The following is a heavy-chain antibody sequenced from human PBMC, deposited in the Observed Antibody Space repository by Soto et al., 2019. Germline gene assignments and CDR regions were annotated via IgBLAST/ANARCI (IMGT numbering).Heavy chain of an antibody. V-gene: IGHV3-30*18. J-gene: IGHJ4*02. CDR3: AKLCTNGVCSTFDY. CDR2: ISYDGSNK. CDR1: GFTFSSYV. D-gene: IGHD2-8*01. Sequence: HPGGSLRLSCAASGFTFSSYVMHWVRQAPGKGLEWVAVISYDGSNKYYADSVKGRFTISRDNSKNTLYLQMNSLRAEDTAVYYCAKLCTNGVCSTFDYWGQGTLVTVSS.